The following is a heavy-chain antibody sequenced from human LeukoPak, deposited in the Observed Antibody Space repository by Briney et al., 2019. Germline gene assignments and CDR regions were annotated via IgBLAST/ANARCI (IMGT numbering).Heavy chain of an antibody. J-gene: IGHJ1*01. D-gene: IGHD2-2*01. V-gene: IGHV3-74*01. Sequence: GGSLRLSCAASGFNFRNYWMHWVRQAPGKGLVWVSRINSDGSSTSYADSVKGRFTISRDNAENTLYLQINSLRAEDTAVYYCAPHCSSTSCYLYRYFQHWGQGTLVTVSS. CDR2: INSDGSST. CDR3: APHCSSTSCYLYRYFQH. CDR1: GFNFRNYW.